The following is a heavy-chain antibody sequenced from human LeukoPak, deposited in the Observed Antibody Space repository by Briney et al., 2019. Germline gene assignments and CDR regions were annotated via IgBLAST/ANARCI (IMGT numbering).Heavy chain of an antibody. CDR3: AKEDILTGYYYYYYYMDV. CDR1: GFTFSSYG. V-gene: IGHV3-30*02. J-gene: IGHJ6*03. Sequence: SGGSLRLSCAASGFTFSSYGMHWVRQAPGKGLEWVAFIRYDGSNKYYADSVKGRFTISRDNSKNTLYLQMNSLRAEDTAVYYCAKEDILTGYYYYYYYMDVWGKGTTVTISS. CDR2: IRYDGSNK. D-gene: IGHD3-9*01.